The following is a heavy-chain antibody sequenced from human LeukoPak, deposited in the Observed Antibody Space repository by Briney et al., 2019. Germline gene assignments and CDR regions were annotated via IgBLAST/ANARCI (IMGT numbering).Heavy chain of an antibody. CDR2: IYYSGST. V-gene: IGHV4-61*01. J-gene: IGHJ5*02. CDR1: GGSISSGSYY. CDR3: AREGRGYSGKGLHRNWFDP. Sequence: PSETLSLTCTVSGGSISSGSYYWSWIRQPPGKGLEWIGYIYYSGSTNYNPSLKSRVTISVDTSKNQFSLKLSSVTAADTAVYYCAREGRGYSGKGLHRNWFDPWGQGTLVTVSS. D-gene: IGHD1-26*01.